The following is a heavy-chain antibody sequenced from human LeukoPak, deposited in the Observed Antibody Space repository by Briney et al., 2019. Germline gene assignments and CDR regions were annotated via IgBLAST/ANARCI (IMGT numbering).Heavy chain of an antibody. V-gene: IGHV3-33*06. D-gene: IGHD3-3*01. CDR2: IWFDGSVK. Sequence: PGGSLRVSCAASGFTSNTHGMHWVRQAPGKGLEGLAAIWFDGSVKHYSDAVKGRFTISRDNSLNTLYLQMNSLRVEDTAIYYCAKDTAIQFLEPAFWGQGTLVTVSS. J-gene: IGHJ4*02. CDR1: GFTSNTHG. CDR3: AKDTAIQFLEPAF.